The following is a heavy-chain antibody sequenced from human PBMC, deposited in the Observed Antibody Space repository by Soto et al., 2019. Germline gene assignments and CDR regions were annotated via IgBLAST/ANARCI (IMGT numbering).Heavy chain of an antibody. V-gene: IGHV3-30*18. CDR1: GFTFSNYG. D-gene: IGHD2-21*01. CDR2: ISRDGSVR. Sequence: QVQLVESGGGVVQPGRSLRLSCAASGFTFSNYGIHWVRQAPGNGLEWVAVISRDGSVRYYADSVKGRFTISRDNSKNTLYLQVNNLRPEDTAVYYCAKEYCGGHCPSDYFDHWGQGTLVTVSS. CDR3: AKEYCGGHCPSDYFDH. J-gene: IGHJ4*02.